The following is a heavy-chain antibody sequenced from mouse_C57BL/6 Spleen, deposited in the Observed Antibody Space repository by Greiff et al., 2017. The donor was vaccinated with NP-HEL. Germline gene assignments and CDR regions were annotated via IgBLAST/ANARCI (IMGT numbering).Heavy chain of an antibody. J-gene: IGHJ2*01. V-gene: IGHV5-4*01. CDR2: ISDSGSYT. CDR3: ARETTVGGGLDY. CDR1: GFTFSSYA. Sequence: EVQLVESGGGLVKPGGSLKLSCAASGFTFSSYAMSWVRQTPEKRLEWVATISDSGSYTYYPDNVKGRFTISRDNAKNNLYLQMSHLKSEDTAMYYCARETTVGGGLDYWGQSTTLTVSS. D-gene: IGHD1-1*01.